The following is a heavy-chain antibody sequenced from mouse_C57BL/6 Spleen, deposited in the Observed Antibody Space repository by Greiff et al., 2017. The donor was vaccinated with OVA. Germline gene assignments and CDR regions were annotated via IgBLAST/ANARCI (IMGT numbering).Heavy chain of an antibody. CDR3: ARNYYYGSSYPYAMDY. Sequence: VKLQQSGPGLVQPSQSLSITCTVSGFSLTSYGVHWVRQSPGKGLEWLGVIWSGGSTDYNAAFISRLSISKDNSKSQVFFKMNSLQADDTAIYYCARNYYYGSSYPYAMDYWGQGTSVTVSS. J-gene: IGHJ4*01. V-gene: IGHV2-2*01. CDR1: GFSLTSYG. D-gene: IGHD1-1*01. CDR2: IWSGGST.